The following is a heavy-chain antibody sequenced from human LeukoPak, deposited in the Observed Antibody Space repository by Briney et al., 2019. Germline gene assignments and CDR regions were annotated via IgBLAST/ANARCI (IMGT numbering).Heavy chain of an antibody. Sequence: GGSLRLPCAASGFTDRRNHMICLPQAPGKAVEGVSDIYSGGSTYHADPVKGRFTIPRDNSKNTLYLQMNSLTAEYTAVYYCARVPVGSVDYYYMDVWGKGTTVTVSS. CDR3: ARVPVGSVDYYYMDV. J-gene: IGHJ6*03. D-gene: IGHD1-26*01. V-gene: IGHV3-53*01. CDR2: IYSGGST. CDR1: GFTDRRNH.